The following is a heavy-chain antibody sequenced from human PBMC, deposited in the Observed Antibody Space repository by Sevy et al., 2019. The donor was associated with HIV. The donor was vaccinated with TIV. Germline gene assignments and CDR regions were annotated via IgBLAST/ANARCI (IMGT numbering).Heavy chain of an antibody. V-gene: IGHV3-74*01. J-gene: IGHJ4*02. CDR2: INSDGGST. Sequence: GGSLRLSCAASGFTFSSYRMHWVRQAPGKGLVWVSRINSDGGSTSYADSVKGRFTISRDNAKNTLYLQMNSLRAEDMAVYYCARPPAGYNIGVEYFDYWGQGTLVTVSS. CDR3: ARPPAGYNIGVEYFDY. D-gene: IGHD3-9*01. CDR1: GFTFSSYR.